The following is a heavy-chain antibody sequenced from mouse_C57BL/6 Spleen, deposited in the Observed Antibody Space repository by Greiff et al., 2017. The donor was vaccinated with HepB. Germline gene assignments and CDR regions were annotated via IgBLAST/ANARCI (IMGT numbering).Heavy chain of an antibody. Sequence: VQLQQSGAELAKPGASVKLSCKASGYTFTSYWMHWVKQRPGQGLEWIGYINPSSGYTKYNQKFKDKATLTADKSSSTAYMQLSSLTYEDAAVYYCARSPTTVVATGAMDYWGQGTSVTVSS. CDR2: INPSSGYT. CDR3: ARSPTTVVATGAMDY. J-gene: IGHJ4*01. D-gene: IGHD1-1*01. CDR1: GYTFTSYW. V-gene: IGHV1-7*01.